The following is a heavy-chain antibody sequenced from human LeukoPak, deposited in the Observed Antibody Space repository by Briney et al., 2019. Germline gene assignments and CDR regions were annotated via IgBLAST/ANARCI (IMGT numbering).Heavy chain of an antibody. CDR2: INPNSGGT. CDR3: ARDYCSSTSCLFDY. CDR1: GYTFTGYY. J-gene: IGHJ4*02. V-gene: IGHV1-2*06. Sequence: GASVKVSCKASGYTFTGYYMHWVRQAPGQGLEWMGRINPNSGGTNYAQKFQGRVTMTRDTSISTAYMELSRLRFDDTAVYYCARDYCSSTSCLFDYWGQGTLVTVSS. D-gene: IGHD2-2*01.